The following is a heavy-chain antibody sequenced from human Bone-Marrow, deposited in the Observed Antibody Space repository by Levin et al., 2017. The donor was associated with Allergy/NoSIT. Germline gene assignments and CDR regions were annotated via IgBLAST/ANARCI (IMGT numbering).Heavy chain of an antibody. D-gene: IGHD3-16*02. CDR3: ARVSPAFGTIIAVYYFYGLDV. CDR1: GFTFSTYS. J-gene: IGHJ6*02. CDR2: ISYDGKND. V-gene: IGHV3-30*04. Sequence: PGGSLRLSCAASGFTFSTYSMHWFRQAPGKGLEWVAGISYDGKNDYYGDSVEGRVTIFRDNSKNMLYLQMNILRTEDTAVYYCARVSPAFGTIIAVYYFYGLDVWGQGTTVTVSS.